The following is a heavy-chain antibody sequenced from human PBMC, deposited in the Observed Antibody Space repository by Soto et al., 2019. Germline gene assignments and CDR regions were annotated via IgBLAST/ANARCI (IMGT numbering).Heavy chain of an antibody. J-gene: IGHJ4*02. CDR1: GYTFASYG. CDR2: ISSYNGNT. CDR3: ARDLADFTAVSGSYFDY. Sequence: QVQLVQSGAEVKKPGASMKVSCKASGYTFASYGISWVRQAPGQGLEWMGWISSYNGNTNYAQSLQRRVTMTTDKSTSTAYMELRSLRSDDTAVYYCARDLADFTAVSGSYFDYWGQGTLVTVSS. V-gene: IGHV1-18*01. D-gene: IGHD6-19*01.